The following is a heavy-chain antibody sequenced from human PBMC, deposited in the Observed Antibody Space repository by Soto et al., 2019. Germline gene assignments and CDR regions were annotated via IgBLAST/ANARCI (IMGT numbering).Heavy chain of an antibody. J-gene: IGHJ4*02. CDR2: IKEDGSEK. CDR3: ARGSSGYGLMWFGEFLSSFDY. D-gene: IGHD3-10*01. CDR1: GFTFSHHW. V-gene: IGHV3-7*01. Sequence: EVQLVDSGGGLVQPGGSLRLSCAASGFTFSHHWMNWVRQAPGKGLEWVANIKEDGSEKFYVDSVKGRFTISRDNGKNSLYLQMNSRPADDTAVYYCARGSSGYGLMWFGEFLSSFDYWGQGTLVTVSS.